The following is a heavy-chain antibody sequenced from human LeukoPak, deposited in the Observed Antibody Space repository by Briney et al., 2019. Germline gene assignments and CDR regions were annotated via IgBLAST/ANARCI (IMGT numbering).Heavy chain of an antibody. Sequence: GGSLRLSCAASGFTFSSYVMSWVRQAPGKGLEWVSSISAGGMTTYYADSVKGRFTFSRDNSKNTLYLQMNSLRAEDTAVYYCAKLGGPSTTWGMDSWGQGTLVTVSS. CDR2: ISAGGMTT. V-gene: IGHV3-23*01. CDR3: AKLGGPSTTWGMDS. CDR1: GFTFSSYV. J-gene: IGHJ4*02. D-gene: IGHD2-2*01.